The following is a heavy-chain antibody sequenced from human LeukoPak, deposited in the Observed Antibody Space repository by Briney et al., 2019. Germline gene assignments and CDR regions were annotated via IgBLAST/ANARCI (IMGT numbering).Heavy chain of an antibody. J-gene: IGHJ6*02. V-gene: IGHV3-66*01. D-gene: IGHD6-13*01. Sequence: GGSLRLSCAASGFTVSSNYMSWVRQAPGKGLEWVSVIYSGGSTYYADSVKGRFTISRDNSKNTLYLQMNSLRAEDTAVHYCARDFAIAAAGRHFYYYGMDVWGQGTTVTVSS. CDR1: GFTVSSNY. CDR3: ARDFAIAAAGRHFYYYGMDV. CDR2: IYSGGST.